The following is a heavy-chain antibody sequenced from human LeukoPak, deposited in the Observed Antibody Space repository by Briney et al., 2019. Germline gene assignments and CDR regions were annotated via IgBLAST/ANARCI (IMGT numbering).Heavy chain of an antibody. J-gene: IGHJ4*02. CDR2: SHTGGSS. D-gene: IGHD3-10*01. Sequence: SETLSLTCTVSGVSISGFYWNWIRQPPRKGLEGVGYSHTGGSSSSNPSLNSRVACSMDTSKNQVSLRLNPVTATDTAVYYSARRRGGFGEGEFDYWGQGIPVTVST. CDR3: ARRRGGFGEGEFDY. V-gene: IGHV4-4*08. CDR1: GVSISGFY.